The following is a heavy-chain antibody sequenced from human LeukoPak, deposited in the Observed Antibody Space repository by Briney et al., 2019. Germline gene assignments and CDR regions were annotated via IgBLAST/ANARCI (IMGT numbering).Heavy chain of an antibody. D-gene: IGHD2-8*02. V-gene: IGHV3-30*18. Sequence: GGSPRLSCAASGFTFSSYGMHWVRQAPGKGLEWVAVISYDGSNKYYADSVKGRFTISRDNSKNTLYLQMNSLRAEDTAVYYCANLVRASDAFDIWGQGTMVTVSS. J-gene: IGHJ3*02. CDR1: GFTFSSYG. CDR3: ANLVRASDAFDI. CDR2: ISYDGSNK.